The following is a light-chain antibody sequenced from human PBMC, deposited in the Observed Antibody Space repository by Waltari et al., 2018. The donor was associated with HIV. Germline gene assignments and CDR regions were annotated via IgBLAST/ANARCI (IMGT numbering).Light chain of an antibody. Sequence: QLMLTQSPSASASLGGSVTLTCTLDSGHRRYGLGWNPQQPEKGPRFLMRVKYDGSHIKGDGIPDRFSGSSSGAERYLTISSLRSEDEADYYCQTWGAGDHVFGGGTKLTVL. CDR2: VKYDGSH. CDR1: SGHRRYG. V-gene: IGLV4-69*02. CDR3: QTWGAGDHV. J-gene: IGLJ2*01.